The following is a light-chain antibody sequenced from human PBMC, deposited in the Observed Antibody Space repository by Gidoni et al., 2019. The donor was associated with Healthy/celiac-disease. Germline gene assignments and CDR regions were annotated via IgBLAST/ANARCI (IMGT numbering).Light chain of an antibody. V-gene: IGLV2-11*01. CDR3: CSYAGSYTRV. CDR1: SSDVGGYNY. J-gene: IGLJ2*01. Sequence: QSALTQPRPVSGSPGQSVTISCTGTSSDVGGYNYVFWYQQHPGKAPKLMIYDVSKRPSGVPDRFSGSKSGNTASLTIAGLQAEDEADYYCCSYAGSYTRVFGGGTKLTVL. CDR2: DVS.